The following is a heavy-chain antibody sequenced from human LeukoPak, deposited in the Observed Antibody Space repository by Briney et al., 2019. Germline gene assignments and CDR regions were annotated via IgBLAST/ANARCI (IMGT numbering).Heavy chain of an antibody. CDR3: ASASSHRIAAGGDY. J-gene: IGHJ4*02. Sequence: PGGSLRLSCAASGFTFSNYWMNWIRQAPGKGLVWVSRINTDGSGRNYADSVKGRFTISRDNAKNTLYLQMNSLRAEDTAVYYCASASSHRIAAGGDYWGQGTLVTVSS. V-gene: IGHV3-74*01. CDR1: GFTFSNYW. D-gene: IGHD6-13*01. CDR2: INTDGSGR.